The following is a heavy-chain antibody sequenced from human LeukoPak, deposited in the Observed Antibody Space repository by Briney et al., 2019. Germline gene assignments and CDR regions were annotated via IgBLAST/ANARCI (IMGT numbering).Heavy chain of an antibody. Sequence: GGSLRLSCAASGFTFSTYGMHWVRQAPGKGLEWVAVISYTGSNEYYADSVKGRFTISRDNSKNTLYLQMNSLRAEDTAVYYCARPTVTTLPNYYGLDVWGQGATVTVSS. CDR3: ARPTVTTLPNYYGLDV. D-gene: IGHD4-17*01. V-gene: IGHV3-30*03. CDR2: ISYTGSNE. CDR1: GFTFSTYG. J-gene: IGHJ6*02.